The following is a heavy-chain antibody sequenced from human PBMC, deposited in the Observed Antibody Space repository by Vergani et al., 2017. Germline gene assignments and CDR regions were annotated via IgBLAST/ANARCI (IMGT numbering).Heavy chain of an antibody. CDR3: ARVDTAMVGYYYYYMDV. Sequence: QVQLVESGGGVVQPGGSLRLSCAASGFTFSSYGMHWVRQAPGKGLEWVAVISYDGSNKYYADSVKGRFTISRDNSKNTLYLQMNSLRAEDTAVYYCARVDTAMVGYYYYYMDVWGKGTTVTVSS. V-gene: IGHV3-30*19. D-gene: IGHD5-18*01. CDR1: GFTFSSYG. J-gene: IGHJ6*03. CDR2: ISYDGSNK.